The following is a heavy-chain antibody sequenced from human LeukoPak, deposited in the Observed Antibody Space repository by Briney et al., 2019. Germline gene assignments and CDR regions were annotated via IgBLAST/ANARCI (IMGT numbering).Heavy chain of an antibody. V-gene: IGHV4-39*01. CDR2: IYYGGTT. CDR3: ARRGLVVVPL. Sequence: SETLSLTCTVSGGSVGSSDSYWVWVRQPPGKGLEWVGSIYYGGTTHSNPSLKSRVTVSVDTSKNQFSLSLTSVTAADTAVYYCARRGLVVVPLWGQGTLVTVSS. D-gene: IGHD2-21*01. CDR1: GGSVGSSDSY. J-gene: IGHJ4*02.